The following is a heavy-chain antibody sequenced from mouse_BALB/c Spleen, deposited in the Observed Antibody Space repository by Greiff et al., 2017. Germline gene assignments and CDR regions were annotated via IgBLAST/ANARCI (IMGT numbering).Heavy chain of an antibody. D-gene: IGHD1-2*01. CDR2: ILPGSGST. CDR3: ARGSRLRGDFDY. J-gene: IGHJ2*01. V-gene: IGHV1-9*01. CDR1: GYTFSSYW. Sequence: VQLQQSGAELMKPGASVKISCKATGYTFSSYWIEWVKQRPGHGLEWIGEILPGSGSTNYNEKFKGKATFTADTSSNTAYMQLSSLTSEDSAVYYCARGSRLRGDFDYWGQGTTLTVSS.